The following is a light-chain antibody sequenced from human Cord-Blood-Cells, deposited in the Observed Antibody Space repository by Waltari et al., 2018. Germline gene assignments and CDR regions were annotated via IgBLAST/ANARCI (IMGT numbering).Light chain of an antibody. J-gene: IGKJ2*01. V-gene: IGKV4-1*01. CDR3: QQYYSTPMYT. Sequence: DIVMTQSPEPLAVSLGERVTINCKSSQSVLYSSNNKNYLAWYQQKPGQPPKLLIYWASTRESGVPDRFSGSGSGTDFTLTISSLQAEDVAVYYCQQYYSTPMYTFGQGTKLEIK. CDR2: WAS. CDR1: QSVLYSSNNKNY.